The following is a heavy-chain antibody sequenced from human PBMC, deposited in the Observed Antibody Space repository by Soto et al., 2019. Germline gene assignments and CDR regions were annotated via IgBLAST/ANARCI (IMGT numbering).Heavy chain of an antibody. Sequence: EVQLLESGGGLVQPGGSLRLSCAASGFTFSSYAMSWVRQAPGKGLEWVSAISGSGGSTYYADSVKGRFTISRDNSKNTLYLQMTSLRAEDTAVYYCASADSSSSLSHYFDYWGQGTLVTVSS. CDR3: ASADSSSSLSHYFDY. V-gene: IGHV3-23*01. J-gene: IGHJ4*02. D-gene: IGHD6-6*01. CDR2: ISGSGGST. CDR1: GFTFSSYA.